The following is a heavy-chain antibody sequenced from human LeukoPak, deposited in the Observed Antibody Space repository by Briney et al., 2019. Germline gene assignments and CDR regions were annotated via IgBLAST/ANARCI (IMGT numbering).Heavy chain of an antibody. Sequence: SETLSLTCTVSGGSISSYYWSWIRQPPGKGLEWIGYIYTSGSTNYNPPLKSRVTISVDTSKNQFSLKLSSVTAADTAVYYCARHLVGHLFDIWGQGTMVTVSS. D-gene: IGHD2-2*01. CDR3: ARHLVGHLFDI. V-gene: IGHV4-4*09. CDR1: GGSISSYY. J-gene: IGHJ3*02. CDR2: IYTSGST.